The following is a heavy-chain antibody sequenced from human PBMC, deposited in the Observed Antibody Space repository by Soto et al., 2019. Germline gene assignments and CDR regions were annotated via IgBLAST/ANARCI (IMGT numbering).Heavy chain of an antibody. V-gene: IGHV3-7*01. J-gene: IGHJ4*02. CDR1: GFNFSAYW. CDR2: INQDGDGK. CDR3: ASTRLHDY. Sequence: EVQLVESGGDLVQPGGSLRLSCAASGFNFSAYWMSWVRQAPGKGLEWVANINQDGDGKNYVDSVKGRFTISRDNAKNSLYLQRNSLRAEDTAMYYCASTRLHDYWGQGALVAVSS. D-gene: IGHD4-4*01.